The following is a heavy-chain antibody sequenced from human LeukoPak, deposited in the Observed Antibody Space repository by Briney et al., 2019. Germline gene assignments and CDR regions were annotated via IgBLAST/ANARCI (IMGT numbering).Heavy chain of an antibody. CDR1: GGSISSSSYY. Sequence: SETLSLTCTVSGGSISSSSYYWGWIRQPPGKGLEWVGGIYYSGSTYYNPSLKSRLPIPVDTSKNQFSLKLSSVTAAGTAVYYCARPHYDSSGYLLGAFDIWGQGTMVTVSS. J-gene: IGHJ3*02. V-gene: IGHV4-39*01. D-gene: IGHD3-22*01. CDR3: ARPHYDSSGYLLGAFDI. CDR2: IYYSGST.